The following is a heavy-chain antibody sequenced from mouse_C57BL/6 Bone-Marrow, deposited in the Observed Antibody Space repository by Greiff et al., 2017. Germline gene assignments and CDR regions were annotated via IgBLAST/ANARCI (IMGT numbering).Heavy chain of an antibody. V-gene: IGHV2-6-1*01. J-gene: IGHJ1*03. Sequence: VKLVESGPGLVAPSQSLSITCTVSGFSLTSYGVHWVRQPPGKGLEWLVVIWSDGSTTYNSALKSRLSISKDNSKSQVFLKMNSLQTVDTAMYYCARHEDYYSNYGYFDVWGTGTTVTVSS. CDR1: GFSLTSYG. D-gene: IGHD2-5*01. CDR2: IWSDGST. CDR3: ARHEDYYSNYGYFDV.